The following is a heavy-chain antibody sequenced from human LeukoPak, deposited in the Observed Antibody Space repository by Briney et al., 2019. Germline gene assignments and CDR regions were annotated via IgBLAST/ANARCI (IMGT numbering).Heavy chain of an antibody. CDR3: ARGFLEWLSLFDY. V-gene: IGHV4-59*09. CDR2: IYYSGST. D-gene: IGHD3-3*01. J-gene: IGHJ4*02. Sequence: IGYIYYSGSTNYNPSLKSRVTISVDTSKNQFSLKLSSVTAADTAVYYCARGFLEWLSLFDYWGQGTLVTVSS.